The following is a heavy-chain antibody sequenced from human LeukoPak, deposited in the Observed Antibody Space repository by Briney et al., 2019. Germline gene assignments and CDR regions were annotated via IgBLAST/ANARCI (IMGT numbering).Heavy chain of an antibody. V-gene: IGHV1-18*01. CDR3: AGDVSHYYDFWSGWYYYYMDV. CDR1: GYTFTSYG. D-gene: IGHD3-3*01. J-gene: IGHJ6*03. Sequence: ASVKVSCKASGYTFTSYGISWVRQAPGQGLEWMGWISAYNGNTNYAQKLQGRVTMTTDTSTSTAYMELRSLRSDDTAVYYCAGDVSHYYDFWSGWYYYYMDVWGEGTTVTVSS. CDR2: ISAYNGNT.